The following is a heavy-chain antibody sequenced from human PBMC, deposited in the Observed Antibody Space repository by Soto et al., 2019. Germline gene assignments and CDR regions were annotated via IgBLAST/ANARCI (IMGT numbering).Heavy chain of an antibody. CDR1: GRSISSYY. J-gene: IGHJ6*02. CDR2: IYTSGST. D-gene: IGHD6-19*01. V-gene: IGHV4-4*07. Sequence: QVQLQESGPRLVKPSDTLSLTCTVSGRSISSYYCRWIRQPAGKGLEWIGRIYTSGSTNYNPSLKSRVTMSVNTSKTLFPLKLSSVTAADTAVYCCALGSGHNYYYGMDVWGQGTTVTVSS. CDR3: ALGSGHNYYYGMDV.